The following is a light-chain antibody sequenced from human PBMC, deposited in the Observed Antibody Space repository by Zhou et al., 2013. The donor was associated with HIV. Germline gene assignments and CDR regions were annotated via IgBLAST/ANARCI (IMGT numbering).Light chain of an antibody. Sequence: DIHMTQSPSTLSASVGDSVTITCRASQTIHSWLAWYQQKPGKAPRLLIRKASDLESGVPSRFSGSVSGTEFSLTISSLQSDDFATYYCQQSYGSLLTFGQGTRLDI. CDR2: KAS. CDR3: QQSYGSLLT. V-gene: IGKV1-5*03. CDR1: QTIHSW. J-gene: IGKJ5*01.